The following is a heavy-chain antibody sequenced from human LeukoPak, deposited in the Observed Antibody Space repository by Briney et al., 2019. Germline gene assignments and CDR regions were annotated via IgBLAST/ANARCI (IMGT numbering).Heavy chain of an antibody. CDR3: ARVPLTGDGYYFDY. CDR1: GGSFSGYY. CDR2: INHSGST. J-gene: IGHJ4*02. Sequence: SETLSLTCAVYGGSFSGYYWSWIRQPPGKGLEWIGEINHSGSTNYNPSLKSRVTISVDTSKNQFSLKLSSVTAADTAVYYCARVPLTGDGYYFDYWGQGTLVTVSS. D-gene: IGHD7-27*01. V-gene: IGHV4-34*01.